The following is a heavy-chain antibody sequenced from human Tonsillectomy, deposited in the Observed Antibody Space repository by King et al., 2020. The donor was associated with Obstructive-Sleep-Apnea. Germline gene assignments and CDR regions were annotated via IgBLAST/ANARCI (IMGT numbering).Heavy chain of an antibody. Sequence: QLQESGPGLVKPSETLSLTCTVSGGSISSSSYYWGWIRQPPGEGLEWIGSFYFSGRTYYNSSLNSRVTISVDTSRNQFSLRLRSVTAADTAVYYCARVSVVGTDSWGQGTLVTVSS. CDR2: FYFSGRT. V-gene: IGHV4-39*07. D-gene: IGHD6-19*01. CDR1: GGSISSSSYY. J-gene: IGHJ4*02. CDR3: ARVSVVGTDS.